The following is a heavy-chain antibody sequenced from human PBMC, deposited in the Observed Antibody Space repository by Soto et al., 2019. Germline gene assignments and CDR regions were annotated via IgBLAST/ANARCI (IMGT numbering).Heavy chain of an antibody. V-gene: IGHV3-9*01. J-gene: IGHJ6*02. D-gene: IGHD6-6*01. CDR3: AKDTAARYYGMDV. Sequence: EVQLVESGGGLVQPGRSLRLSCAASGFTFDDYVMHWVRQAPGKGLEWVSGISWNSGSIGYADSVKGRFTISRDNAKNSLYLQMNSLRAEDTALYYCAKDTAARYYGMDVWGQGTTVTVSS. CDR2: ISWNSGSI. CDR1: GFTFDDYV.